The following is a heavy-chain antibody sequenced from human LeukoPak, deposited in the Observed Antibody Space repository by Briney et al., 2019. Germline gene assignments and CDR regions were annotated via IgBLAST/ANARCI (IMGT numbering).Heavy chain of an antibody. Sequence: PSETLSLTCTVSGGSISSYYWSWIRQPPGKGLEWVGYIYYSGSTNYNPSLKSRVTISVDTSKNQFSLKLSSVTAADTAVCYCARTKWTYSSSWYVSGHYFDYWGQGTLVTVSS. CDR2: IYYSGST. D-gene: IGHD6-13*01. CDR3: ARTKWTYSSSWYVSGHYFDY. J-gene: IGHJ4*02. CDR1: GGSISSYY. V-gene: IGHV4-59*01.